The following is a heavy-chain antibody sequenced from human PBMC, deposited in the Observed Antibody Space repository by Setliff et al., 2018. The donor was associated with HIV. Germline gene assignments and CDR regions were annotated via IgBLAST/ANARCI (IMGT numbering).Heavy chain of an antibody. Sequence: SETLSLTCTVSGGSISSGSYYWSWIRQPAGKGLEWIGHIYTSGSTNYNPSLKRRVTISVDTSKNQFSLKLSSVTAADTAVYYCARVPPDCSGGSCYPKHYVDYWGQGTLVTVSS. J-gene: IGHJ4*02. D-gene: IGHD2-15*01. V-gene: IGHV4-61*09. CDR1: GGSISSGSYY. CDR3: ARVPPDCSGGSCYPKHYVDY. CDR2: IYTSGST.